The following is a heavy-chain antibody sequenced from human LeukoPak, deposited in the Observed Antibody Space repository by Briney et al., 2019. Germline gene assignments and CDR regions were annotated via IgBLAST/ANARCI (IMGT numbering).Heavy chain of an antibody. Sequence: ASVKVSCKVSGYTLSEVSMHWVRQAPGQGLEWMGWINPNSGGTNYAQKFQGRVTMTRDTSISTAYMELSRLRSDDTAVYYCAREVSYYYDSSGYYRPIGYWGQGTLVTVSS. D-gene: IGHD3-22*01. CDR2: INPNSGGT. CDR3: AREVSYYYDSSGYYRPIGY. CDR1: GYTLSEVS. J-gene: IGHJ4*02. V-gene: IGHV1-2*02.